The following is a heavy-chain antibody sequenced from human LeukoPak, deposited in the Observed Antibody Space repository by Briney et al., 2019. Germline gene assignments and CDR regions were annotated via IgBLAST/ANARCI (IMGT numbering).Heavy chain of an antibody. J-gene: IGHJ4*02. Sequence: GGSLRLSCAASGFTFSYAWMNWVRQAPGKGLEWVGRIKSKSDGGTIDYAAPVKGRFTISRDDSKNTLYLQIHSLKTEDTAVYYCTRDRRFLPFDYWGQGTLVTVSS. CDR1: GFTFSYAW. D-gene: IGHD3-10*01. CDR3: TRDRRFLPFDY. V-gene: IGHV3-15*01. CDR2: IKSKSDGGTI.